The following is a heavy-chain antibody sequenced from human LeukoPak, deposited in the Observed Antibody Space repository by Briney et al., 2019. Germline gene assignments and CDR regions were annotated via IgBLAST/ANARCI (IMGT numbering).Heavy chain of an antibody. J-gene: IGHJ5*02. V-gene: IGHV2-5*01. CDR3: AHRRGETIFGVVISDKFDP. CDR2: IYWNDDK. Sequence: ESGPTLVNPTETLTLTCTFSGFSLSTSGVSVGWIRQPPGKALEWLALIYWNDDKRYSPSLKSRLTITKDTSKNQVVLTMTNMDPVDTATYYCAHRRGETIFGVVISDKFDPWGQGTLVTVSS. CDR1: GFSLSTSGVS. D-gene: IGHD3-3*01.